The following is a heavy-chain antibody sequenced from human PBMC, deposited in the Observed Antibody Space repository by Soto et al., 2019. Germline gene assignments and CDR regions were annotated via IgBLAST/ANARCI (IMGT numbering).Heavy chain of an antibody. CDR2: ITTIIRKT. D-gene: IGHD3-3*02. Sequence: GASVTVSCKTSVYTITNYGISWVRQDPEQGLEWMGWITTIIRKTTYAQKFQGRVTITADASTSTAYMELSSLRSEDTAVYYCARDKDRPQLGGNYYYILDVWGQGTTVTVSS. V-gene: IGHV1-18*01. CDR3: ARDKDRPQLGGNYYYILDV. J-gene: IGHJ6*02. CDR1: VYTITNYG.